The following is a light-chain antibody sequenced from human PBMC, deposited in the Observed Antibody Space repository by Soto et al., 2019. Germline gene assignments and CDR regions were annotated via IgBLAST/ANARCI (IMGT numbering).Light chain of an antibody. Sequence: QSVLTQPASVSGSPGQSITISCPGTSRTVGGYNYVSWYQQHPGKAPKLMIYDVSNRPSGVSNRFSGSKSGNTASLTISGLQAEDEADYYCSSYTSSSTLVVFGGGTKLTVL. CDR2: DVS. CDR3: SSYTSSSTLVV. CDR1: SRTVGGYNY. V-gene: IGLV2-14*01. J-gene: IGLJ2*01.